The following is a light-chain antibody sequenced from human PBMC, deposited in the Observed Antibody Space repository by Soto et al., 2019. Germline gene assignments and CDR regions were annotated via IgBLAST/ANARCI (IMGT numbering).Light chain of an antibody. CDR1: QTISNW. CDR2: DAS. CDR3: QQYSIYPYT. J-gene: IGKJ2*01. Sequence: DIQMTQSPATLSASVGDRVTITCRASQTISNWLAWYQQKPGKAPKLLIYDASSLPSGVPPRFSGSGFGTDFTLTISSLQPGDFETYYCQQYSIYPYTFGQGTELEIK. V-gene: IGKV1-5*01.